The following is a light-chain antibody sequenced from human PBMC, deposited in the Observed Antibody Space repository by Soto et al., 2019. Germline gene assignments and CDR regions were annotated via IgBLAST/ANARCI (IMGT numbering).Light chain of an antibody. V-gene: IGKV1-5*03. CDR1: QSISSW. Sequence: DIXMTXXXXTLSASVGDRVTITCRASQSISSWLAWYQQKPGKAPKLLIYKASSLESGVPSRFSGSGSGTEFTLTISSLQPDDFATYYCQQYNSYSLTFGGGTKVEIK. J-gene: IGKJ4*01. CDR3: QQYNSYSLT. CDR2: KAS.